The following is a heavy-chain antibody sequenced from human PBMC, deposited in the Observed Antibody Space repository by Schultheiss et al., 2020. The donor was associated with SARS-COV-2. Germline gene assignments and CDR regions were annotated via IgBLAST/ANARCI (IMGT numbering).Heavy chain of an antibody. J-gene: IGHJ5*02. D-gene: IGHD2-2*01. Sequence: SQTLSLTCADYGGSFSGYYWSWIRQPPGKGLEWIGEINHSGSTNYNPSLKSRVTISVDTSKNQFSLKLSSVTAADTAVYYCARWALGYCGSTSCWRRVFSSGGFDPWGQGTLVTVSS. CDR1: GGSFSGYY. CDR3: ARWALGYCGSTSCWRRVFSSGGFDP. CDR2: INHSGST. V-gene: IGHV4-34*01.